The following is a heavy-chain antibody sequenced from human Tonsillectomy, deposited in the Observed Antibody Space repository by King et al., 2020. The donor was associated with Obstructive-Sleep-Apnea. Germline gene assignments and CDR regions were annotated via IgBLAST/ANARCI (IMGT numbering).Heavy chain of an antibody. CDR3: ARCHGSGEDGMDV. D-gene: IGHD3-10*01. CDR1: GYSFTNYC. Sequence: QLVQSGAEVKKPGESLKISCKGSGYSFTNYCIGWLRQMPGEGLEWMGSIYPANSNTTYSPSFHGQVTMSAATSISTAYLQWRSLRASDTAMYYCARCHGSGEDGMDVWGQGTTVTVSS. J-gene: IGHJ6*02. CDR2: IYPANSNT. V-gene: IGHV5-51*01.